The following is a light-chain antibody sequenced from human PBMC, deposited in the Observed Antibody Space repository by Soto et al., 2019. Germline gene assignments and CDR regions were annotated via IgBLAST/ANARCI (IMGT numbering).Light chain of an antibody. CDR2: EVT. J-gene: IGLJ1*01. CDR1: SRDIGTSNL. Sequence: QSALTQPASVSGSPGQAITSSCTGSSRDIGTSNLVSWYQQYPGKPHKLIIYEVTRRPSGISYRVSGSKSGNTASLTISGLHPEDGANYYCYSFTGISASLFVLGTGTKVTVL. CDR3: YSFTGISASLFV. V-gene: IGLV2-23*02.